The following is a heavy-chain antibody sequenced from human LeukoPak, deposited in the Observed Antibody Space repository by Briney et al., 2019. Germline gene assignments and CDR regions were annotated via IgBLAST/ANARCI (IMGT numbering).Heavy chain of an antibody. CDR2: VKSDGSDT. CDR3: TTGIGNYYYY. D-gene: IGHD3-10*01. J-gene: IGHJ4*02. Sequence: PGGSLRLSCAASGSTFSRYWMHWVRQAPGKGLVWVSRVKSDGSDTIYADSVKSRFTISRDNAKNTLYLQMDSLRAEHTAVYYCTTGIGNYYYYWGQGTLVTVAS. V-gene: IGHV3-74*01. CDR1: GSTFSRYW.